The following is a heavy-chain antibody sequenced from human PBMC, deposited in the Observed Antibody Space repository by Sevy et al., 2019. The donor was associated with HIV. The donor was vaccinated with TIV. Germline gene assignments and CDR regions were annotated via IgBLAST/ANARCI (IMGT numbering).Heavy chain of an antibody. V-gene: IGHV3-11*06. J-gene: IGHJ4*02. Sequence: GGSLRLSCAASGFTFSDYYMSWIRQAPGKGPEWVSYINNSSRFINYVDSVKGRFTISRDNAKNSLYLQMNSLRAGDTAVHYCARGKVLFDYWGQGTLVTVSS. CDR2: INNSSRFI. CDR3: ARGKVLFDY. CDR1: GFTFSDYY.